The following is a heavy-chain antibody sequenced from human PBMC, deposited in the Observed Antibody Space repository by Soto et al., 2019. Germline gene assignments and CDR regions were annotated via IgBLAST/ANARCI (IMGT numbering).Heavy chain of an antibody. D-gene: IGHD6-19*01. CDR3: ARGPYSGGFDY. CDR1: GFTFSSSG. CDR2: IWYDGSEK. Sequence: QVQLVESGGGVVQPGRCLRLSCAASGFTFSSSGMHWVRQAPGKGLEWVALIWYDGSEKYYADSVKGRFTISRDNSKNTLYLQMNSLRAEDTAVYYCARGPYSGGFDYWGQGTLVTVSS. J-gene: IGHJ4*02. V-gene: IGHV3-33*01.